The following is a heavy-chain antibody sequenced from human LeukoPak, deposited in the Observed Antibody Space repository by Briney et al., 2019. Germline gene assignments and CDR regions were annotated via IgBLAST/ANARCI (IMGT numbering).Heavy chain of an antibody. CDR1: GGSISSYY. J-gene: IGHJ4*02. CDR2: IYTSGST. V-gene: IGHV4-4*07. D-gene: IGHD6-19*01. Sequence: PSETLSLTCTASGGSISSYYWSWIRQPAGKGLEWIGRIYTSGSTNYNPPLKSRVTMSVDTSKNQFSLKLSSVTAADTAVYYCARDRSSGWYGGYYFDYWGQGTLVTVSS. CDR3: ARDRSSGWYGGYYFDY.